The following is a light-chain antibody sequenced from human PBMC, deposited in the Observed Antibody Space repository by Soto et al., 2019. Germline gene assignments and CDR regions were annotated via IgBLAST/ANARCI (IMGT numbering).Light chain of an antibody. CDR1: NIETKG. CDR2: DDT. Sequence: SYELTQPPSVSVAPGQTASITCGGDNIETKGVHWYQRKPGQAPILVVYDDTDRPSGIPDRFSGSNSRNTATLTISRVEAGDEADYYCQVWDTYTLSGVFGGGTKLTVL. J-gene: IGLJ3*02. CDR3: QVWDTYTLSGV. V-gene: IGLV3-21*02.